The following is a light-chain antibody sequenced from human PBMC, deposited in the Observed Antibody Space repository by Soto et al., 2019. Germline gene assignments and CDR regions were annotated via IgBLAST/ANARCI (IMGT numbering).Light chain of an antibody. J-gene: IGKJ2*01. V-gene: IGKV2-28*01. CDR1: QRLLHSNGNTF. CDR2: LGS. CDR3: MQALETPYT. Sequence: VMTQSPPSLTVTPGEPASISCRSSQRLLHSNGNTFLVWYLQKPGQSPQLLIYLGSNRASGVPDRVSGSEAGTDFTLKISRVEAEDVGVYYCMQALETPYTFGQGTKLEIK.